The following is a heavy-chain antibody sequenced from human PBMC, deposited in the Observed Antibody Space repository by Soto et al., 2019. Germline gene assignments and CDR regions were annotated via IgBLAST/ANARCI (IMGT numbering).Heavy chain of an antibody. CDR3: AKGTYYYGSAPYYFDY. Sequence: PGGSLRLSCAASGFTFSMYWMHWVRQAPGKGLVWVSRINNDGSSTIYADSVKGRLTISRDNSKNTLYLQMNSLRAEDTAVYYCAKGTYYYGSAPYYFDYWGQGTLVTVSS. J-gene: IGHJ4*02. CDR2: INNDGSST. D-gene: IGHD3-10*01. CDR1: GFTFSMYW. V-gene: IGHV3-74*01.